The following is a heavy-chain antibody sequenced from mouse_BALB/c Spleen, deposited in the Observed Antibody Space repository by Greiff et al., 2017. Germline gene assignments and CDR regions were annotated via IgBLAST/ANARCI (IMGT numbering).Heavy chain of an antibody. CDR2: IWSDGST. Sequence: VQLQQSGPDLVAPSQSLSITCTVSGFSLTSYGVHWVRQPPGKGLEWLVVIWSDGSTTYNSALKSRLSISKDNSKSQVFLKMNSLQTDDTAMYYCARHYGSSYYYAMDYWGQGTSVTVSS. J-gene: IGHJ4*01. D-gene: IGHD1-1*01. CDR1: GFSLTSYG. CDR3: ARHYGSSYYYAMDY. V-gene: IGHV2-6-2*01.